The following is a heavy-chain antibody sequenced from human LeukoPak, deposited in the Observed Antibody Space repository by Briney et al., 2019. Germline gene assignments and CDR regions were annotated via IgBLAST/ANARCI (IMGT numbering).Heavy chain of an antibody. Sequence: PGGSLRLSCAASGFTFSSYEMNWVRQAPGKGLEWGSYISSSGSTIYYADSVKGRFTISRDNAKNSLYLQMNSLRAEDTAVYYCARDLWSGHYDILTGDDYWGQGTLVTVSS. CDR1: GFTFSSYE. V-gene: IGHV3-48*03. D-gene: IGHD3-9*01. J-gene: IGHJ4*02. CDR2: ISSSGSTI. CDR3: ARDLWSGHYDILTGDDY.